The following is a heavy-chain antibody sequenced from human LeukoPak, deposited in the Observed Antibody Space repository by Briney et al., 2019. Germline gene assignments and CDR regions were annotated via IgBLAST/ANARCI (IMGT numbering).Heavy chain of an antibody. V-gene: IGHV3-11*04. Sequence: GGSLRLSCAASGFTFSDYYMSWIRQAPGKGLEWVSYISSSGSTIYYADSVKGRFTISRDNAKNSLYLQMNSLRAEDTAVYYCARDRADYYYYYMDVWGKGTTVTVSS. CDR1: GFTFSDYY. CDR3: ARDRADYYYYYMDV. D-gene: IGHD3-10*01. J-gene: IGHJ6*03. CDR2: ISSSGSTI.